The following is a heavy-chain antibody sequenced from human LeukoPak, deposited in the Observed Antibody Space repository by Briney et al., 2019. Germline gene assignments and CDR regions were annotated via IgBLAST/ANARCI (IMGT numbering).Heavy chain of an antibody. Sequence: SETLSLTCAGDGGSFSGYYWSWIRQPPGKGLEWIGEINHSGSTNYNPSLKSRVTISVDTSKNQFSLKLSSVTAADTAVYYCAQGYWYFDLWGRGTLVTVSS. CDR1: GGSFSGYY. CDR2: INHSGST. J-gene: IGHJ2*01. V-gene: IGHV4-34*01. CDR3: AQGYWYFDL.